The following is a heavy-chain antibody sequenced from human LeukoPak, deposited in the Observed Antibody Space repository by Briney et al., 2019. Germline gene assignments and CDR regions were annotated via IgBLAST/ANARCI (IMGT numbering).Heavy chain of an antibody. CDR2: INPNSGGT. J-gene: IGHJ4*02. CDR1: GHTFTGYD. CDR3: ASPIGGLVPDY. Sequence: ASVKPSCTAAGHTFTGYDMHSGRQSPGHGLEGWGGINPNSGGTNYAQKFQGRVTMTRDKSISTVYMEMRRLRADDTAVYYCASPIGGLVPDYWGQGTLVTVSS. D-gene: IGHD6-19*01. V-gene: IGHV1-2*02.